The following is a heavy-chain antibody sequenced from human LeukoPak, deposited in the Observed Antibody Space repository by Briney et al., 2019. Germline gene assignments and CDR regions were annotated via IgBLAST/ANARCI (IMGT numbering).Heavy chain of an antibody. Sequence: GSLRLSCAASGFTFSNYGMHWVRQAPGKGLEWVAVISYDGSNKYYTDSVKGRFTISRDNSKNTLYLQMNSLRAEDTAVYYCAKRMAAIGTNDYWGQGTLVTVSS. CDR3: AKRMAAIGTNDY. CDR2: ISYDGSNK. D-gene: IGHD2-2*01. V-gene: IGHV3-30*18. CDR1: GFTFSNYG. J-gene: IGHJ4*02.